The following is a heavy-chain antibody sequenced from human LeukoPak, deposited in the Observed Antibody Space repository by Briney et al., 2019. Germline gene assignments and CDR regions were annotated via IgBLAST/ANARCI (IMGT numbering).Heavy chain of an antibody. D-gene: IGHD3-10*01. CDR3: ATLVRGSNSYYPY. J-gene: IGHJ4*02. Sequence: GASVRVSCKASGYPFTDYYVHWIRQARGQGLEWMGWTNPNTGDTNYPQKFQGRVTMTTDTSISTAYMDLSRLSSDDTAVYYCATLVRGSNSYYPYWGQGTLVTVSS. CDR1: GYPFTDYY. V-gene: IGHV1-2*02. CDR2: TNPNTGDT.